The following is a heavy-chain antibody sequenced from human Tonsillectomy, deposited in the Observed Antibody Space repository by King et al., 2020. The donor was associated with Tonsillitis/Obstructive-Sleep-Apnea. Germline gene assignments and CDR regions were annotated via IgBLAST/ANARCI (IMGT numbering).Heavy chain of an antibody. J-gene: IGHJ4*02. CDR2: IYYSGST. CDR1: GGSISSSSYY. Sequence: QLQESGPGLVKPSETLSLTCTVSGGSISSSSYYWGWIRQPPGKGLEWIGSIYYSGSTYYNPSLKSRVTISVDTSKNQFSLKLSSVTAADTAVYYCARPVRSASDYVDYWGQGTLVTVSS. V-gene: IGHV4-39*01. CDR3: ARPVRSASDYVDY.